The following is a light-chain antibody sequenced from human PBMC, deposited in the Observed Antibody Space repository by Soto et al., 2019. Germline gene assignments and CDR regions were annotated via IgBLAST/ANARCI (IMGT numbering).Light chain of an antibody. V-gene: IGKV1-39*01. J-gene: IGKJ1*01. CDR2: AAS. Sequence: DIQMTQSPPSLSASVGDRVTITCRASQSISTYLSWYQQRPGEAPSLLIYAASSLQSGVPSRFSGGGSGTDFTLTITSLQPEDFATYYCQQSDSPPRTFGQGTKVEIK. CDR3: QQSDSPPRT. CDR1: QSISTY.